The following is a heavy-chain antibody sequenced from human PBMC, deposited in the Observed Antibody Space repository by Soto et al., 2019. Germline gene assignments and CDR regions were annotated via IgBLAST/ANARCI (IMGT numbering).Heavy chain of an antibody. CDR3: ARDSSYYGNHDAFDI. Sequence: EVQLVESGGGLVQPGGSLRLSCAASGFTFSSYSMNWVLQAPGKGLEWVSYISSSSSTIYYADSVKGRLTISRDNAKNSLYLQMNSLRAEVTAVYYCARDSSYYGNHDAFDIWGQGTLVTVSS. CDR1: GFTFSSYS. CDR2: ISSSSSTI. J-gene: IGHJ3*02. D-gene: IGHD1-26*01. V-gene: IGHV3-48*01.